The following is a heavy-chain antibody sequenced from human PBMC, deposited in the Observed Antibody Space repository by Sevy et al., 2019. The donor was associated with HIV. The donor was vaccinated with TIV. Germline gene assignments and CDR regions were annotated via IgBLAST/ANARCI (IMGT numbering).Heavy chain of an antibody. Sequence: GGSLRLSCAASGFAFSDHYVDWVRQAPGKGLEWVGRIRNRPNRYTTEYAASVKGRFTISRGESRHSLYLQMNSLKTEDSAVYYCVRGPNCGVGGCQQISPYCLDVWGIGATVTVSS. CDR1: GFAFSDHY. D-gene: IGHD2-21*01. CDR3: VRGPNCGVGGCQQISPYCLDV. J-gene: IGHJ6*03. V-gene: IGHV3-72*01. CDR2: IRNRPNRYTT.